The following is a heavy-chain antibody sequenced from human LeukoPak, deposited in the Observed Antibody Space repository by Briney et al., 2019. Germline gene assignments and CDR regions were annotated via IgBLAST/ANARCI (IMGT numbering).Heavy chain of an antibody. CDR1: GFMFSSNW. Sequence: PGGSLRLSCAASGFMFSSNWMSWVRLAPGKGLEWVANIKEDGTETYYVDSVKGRFTISRDNVKNTLYLQMDSLRAEDTAVYYCATSLGPLTEYWGQGTLVTVSS. CDR3: ATSLGPLTEY. V-gene: IGHV3-7*01. D-gene: IGHD7-27*01. CDR2: IKEDGTET. J-gene: IGHJ4*02.